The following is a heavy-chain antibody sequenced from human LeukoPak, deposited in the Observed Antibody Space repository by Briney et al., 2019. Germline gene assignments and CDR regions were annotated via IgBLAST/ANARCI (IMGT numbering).Heavy chain of an antibody. CDR2: ITSSSSTI. CDR3: GREGYSTETDY. V-gene: IGHV3-48*01. CDR1: GFTFSSYS. J-gene: IGHJ4*02. Sequence: GGSLRLSCAASGFTFSSYSMNWVRQAPGKGLEWVSYITSSSSTIYYADSVKGRFTISRDNAKNSLYLQMNSLRAEDTAVYYCGREGYSTETDYWGQGTLVTVSS. D-gene: IGHD5-18*01.